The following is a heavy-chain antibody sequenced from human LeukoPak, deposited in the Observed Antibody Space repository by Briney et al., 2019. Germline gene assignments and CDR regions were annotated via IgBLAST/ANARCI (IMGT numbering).Heavy chain of an antibody. CDR1: GGTFNTYA. Sequence: ASVKVSFKASGGTFNTYAINWGRQAPGQGLEWMGGIIPIFDTTNYAQNFQGRVTITADESTSTAYMELSSLRSEDTAVYYCARENGDADNSFDGRGQGTLVTVSS. J-gene: IGHJ4*02. V-gene: IGHV1-69*01. CDR2: IIPIFDTT. D-gene: IGHD5-24*01. CDR3: ARENGDADNSFDG.